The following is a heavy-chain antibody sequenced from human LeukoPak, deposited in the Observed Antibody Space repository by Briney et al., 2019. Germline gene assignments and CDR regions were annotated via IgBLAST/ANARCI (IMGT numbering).Heavy chain of an antibody. Sequence: ASVKVSCKASGYTFTGYYMHWVRQAPGQGLEWMGWINPNSGGTNYAQKFQGRVTMTSDTSISTAYMELSRLRSDDTAVFYCARGDSYSSSFYLVYWGQGTLVTVSS. CDR2: INPNSGGT. D-gene: IGHD6-6*01. CDR1: GYTFTGYY. V-gene: IGHV1-2*02. CDR3: ARGDSYSSSFYLVY. J-gene: IGHJ4*02.